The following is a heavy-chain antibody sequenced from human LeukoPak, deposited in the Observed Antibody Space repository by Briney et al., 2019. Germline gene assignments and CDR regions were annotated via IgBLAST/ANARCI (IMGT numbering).Heavy chain of an antibody. J-gene: IGHJ3*01. CDR1: GFTLRNYW. CDR2: IVGDGRIT. CDR3: GWGNPTAALGL. D-gene: IGHD3-16*01. Sequence: PGGSLRLSCAASGFTLRNYWTHWVRQAPGKGLVWVSHIVGDGRITGYADSVKGRFTISRDNAKNTLYLQMNSLRVEDTAVYFCGWGNPTAALGLWGRGTMVTVSS. V-gene: IGHV3-74*01.